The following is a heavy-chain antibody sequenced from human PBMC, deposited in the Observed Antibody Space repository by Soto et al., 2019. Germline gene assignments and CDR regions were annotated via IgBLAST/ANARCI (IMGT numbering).Heavy chain of an antibody. D-gene: IGHD3-3*01. J-gene: IGHJ5*02. Sequence: NPSETLSLTCTVSGDSMSSYYWTWIRQPAGRGLEWTGRVYSSGGTHYNPSLKSRVTISLDTSKNQFSLRLLSVTDADTAVYYCARGQRFSDWFDPWGQGTLVTVSS. V-gene: IGHV4-4*07. CDR2: VYSSGGT. CDR1: GDSMSSYY. CDR3: ARGQRFSDWFDP.